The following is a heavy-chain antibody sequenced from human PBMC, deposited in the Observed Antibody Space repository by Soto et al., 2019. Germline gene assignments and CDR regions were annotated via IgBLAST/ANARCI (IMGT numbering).Heavy chain of an antibody. CDR3: ARGRGYSGDDHYYYFDMDV. CDR1: GGTFNNYP. Sequence: GASVKVSCKASGGTFNNYPITWVRQAPGRGLEWMGGSIPIFGTANYAQKFQGRVTISVDESTSTAYMELSSLRSEDTAVYYCARGRGYSGDDHYYYFDMDVWGQGTTVTVSS. CDR2: SIPIFGTA. D-gene: IGHD5-12*01. J-gene: IGHJ6*02. V-gene: IGHV1-69*13.